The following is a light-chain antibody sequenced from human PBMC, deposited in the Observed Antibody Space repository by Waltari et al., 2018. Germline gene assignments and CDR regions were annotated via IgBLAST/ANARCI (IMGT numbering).Light chain of an antibody. CDR1: QSISSY. CDR3: QQSYSTPWT. Sequence: DIQMTQSPSSLSASVGDRVTIPCRASQSISSYLNWYQQKPRKAPKVLSYAASSLQSGVPSRFSGSGSGTDFTLTISSMKPEDFATYYCQQSYSTPWTFGQGTKVEIK. V-gene: IGKV1-39*01. CDR2: AAS. J-gene: IGKJ1*01.